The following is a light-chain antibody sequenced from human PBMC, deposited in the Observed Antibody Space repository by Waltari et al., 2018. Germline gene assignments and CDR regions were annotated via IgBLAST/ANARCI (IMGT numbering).Light chain of an antibody. CDR1: PSVGWS. Sequence: EIVLTQSPGTLSLSPGERATLSCWASPSVGWSLAWYQHKRGQAPRLLIYGASTRATGIPDRFSGSGSGTDFSLTISRLEPEDFAVYYCQHYVRLPVTFGQGTKVEI. J-gene: IGKJ1*01. CDR3: QHYVRLPVT. CDR2: GAS. V-gene: IGKV3-20*01.